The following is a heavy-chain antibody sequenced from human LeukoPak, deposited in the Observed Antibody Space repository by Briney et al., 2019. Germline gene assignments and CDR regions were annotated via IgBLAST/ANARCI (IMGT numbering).Heavy chain of an antibody. Sequence: KPSETLSLTCAVYGGSFSGYYWSWIRQPPGKGLEWIGEINHSGSTNYNPSLKSRVTISVDTSKNQFSLKLSSVTAADTAVYYCARVLRYFDWLYYYYMDVWGKGTTVTISS. D-gene: IGHD3-9*01. CDR1: GGSFSGYY. V-gene: IGHV4-34*01. CDR3: ARVLRYFDWLYYYYMDV. J-gene: IGHJ6*03. CDR2: INHSGST.